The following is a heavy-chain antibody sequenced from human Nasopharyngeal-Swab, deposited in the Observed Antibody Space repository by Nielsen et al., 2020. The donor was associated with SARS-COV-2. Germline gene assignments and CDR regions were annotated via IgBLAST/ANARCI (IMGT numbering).Heavy chain of an antibody. CDR1: GVIFSKYW. V-gene: IGHV3-74*01. J-gene: IGHJ4*02. Sequence: GEALKISCVASGVIFSKYWMHWVRQAPGKGLVWVSRVNQDGSRTDYADSVRGRFTISRDNAKNTLYLQMNSLRVEDTAVYYCVKHQGSSSDQWGQGTLVTVSS. CDR2: VNQDGSRT. CDR3: VKHQGSSSDQ.